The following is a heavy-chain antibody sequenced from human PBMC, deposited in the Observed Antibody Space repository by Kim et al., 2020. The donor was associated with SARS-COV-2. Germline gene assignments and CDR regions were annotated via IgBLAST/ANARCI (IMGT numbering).Heavy chain of an antibody. CDR3: ARAGGHYYGSGSYPNYFDY. Sequence: GGSLRLSCAASGFTFSSYAMHWVRQAPGKGLEWVAVISYDGSNKYYADSVKGRFTISRDNSKNTLYLQMNSLRAEDTAVYYCARAGGHYYGSGSYPNYFDYWGQGTLVTVSS. D-gene: IGHD3-10*01. CDR2: ISYDGSNK. CDR1: GFTFSSYA. V-gene: IGHV3-30*04. J-gene: IGHJ4*02.